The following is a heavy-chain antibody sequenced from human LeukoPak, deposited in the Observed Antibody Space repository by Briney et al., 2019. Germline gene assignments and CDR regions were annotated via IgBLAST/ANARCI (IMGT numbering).Heavy chain of an antibody. CDR2: ISAYSGNT. J-gene: IGHJ3*02. CDR3: ARTITTGWYAFDI. V-gene: IGHV1-18*01. D-gene: IGHD6-19*01. Sequence: ASVKVSCKXSGYSFTSYDINWVRQAPGQGLEWMGWISAYSGNTNYAQKVQDRVTLTTDTSTSTAYMELRSLRSDDTAVYYCARTITTGWYAFDIWGQGTMVTVSS. CDR1: GYSFTSYD.